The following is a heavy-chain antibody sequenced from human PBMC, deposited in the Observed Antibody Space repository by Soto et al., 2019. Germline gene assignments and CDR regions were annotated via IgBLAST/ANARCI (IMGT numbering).Heavy chain of an antibody. V-gene: IGHV4-39*07. CDR2: ISYSGST. CDR3: ARDRRPPDIVVVPAANDDAFDI. J-gene: IGHJ3*02. CDR1: GGSISSSNYY. D-gene: IGHD2-2*01. Sequence: SETLSLTCTVSGGSISSSNYYWGWIRQPPGKGLEWIGTISYSGSTYYNPSLKSRVTISVDTSKNQFSLKLSSVTAADTAVYYCARDRRPPDIVVVPAANDDAFDIWGQGTMVTVSS.